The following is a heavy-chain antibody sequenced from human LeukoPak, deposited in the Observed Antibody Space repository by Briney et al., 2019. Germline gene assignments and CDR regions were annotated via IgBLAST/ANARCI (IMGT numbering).Heavy chain of an antibody. V-gene: IGHV5-51*01. D-gene: IGHD2-2*01. J-gene: IGHJ3*02. CDR1: GYSFTSYW. CDR3: AGLGYCSSTSCYEDAFDI. CDR2: IYPGDSDT. Sequence: GESLKISCKCSGYSFTSYWIGWVRQMPGKGLEWMGIIYPGDSDTRYSPSFQGQVTISVDKSISTAYLQWSSLKASDTAMYYCAGLGYCSSTSCYEDAFDIWGQGTMVTVSS.